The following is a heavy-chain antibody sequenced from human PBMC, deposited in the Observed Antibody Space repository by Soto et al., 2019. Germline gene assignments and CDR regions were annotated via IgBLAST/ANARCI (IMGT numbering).Heavy chain of an antibody. CDR1: GFTFSSYG. CDR2: SSATGAGK. CDR3: AKDRRAGGNYGFYSDF. J-gene: IGHJ4*02. Sequence: EVQLLESGGGLVQPGGSLRLSCAASGFTFSSYGMTWVRQAPGKGLEWVSFSSATGAGKYYAASVKGRFTISRDKSTNTPYLQMTSLRADDTAVYYCAKDRRAGGNYGFYSDFWGQGALVIVSS. D-gene: IGHD3-10*01. V-gene: IGHV3-23*01.